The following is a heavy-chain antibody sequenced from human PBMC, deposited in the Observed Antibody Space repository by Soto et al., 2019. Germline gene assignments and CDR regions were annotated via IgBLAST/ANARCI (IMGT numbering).Heavy chain of an antibody. Sequence: SETLSLTCTVSGGSISSSSYYWGWIRQPPGKGLEWIGSIYYSGSTYYNPSLKSRVTISVDTSKNQFSLKLSSVTAADTAVYYCASRLGIAAAYLGGRMYFHGMDVWGQGTTVTVSS. D-gene: IGHD6-13*01. CDR3: ASRLGIAAAYLGGRMYFHGMDV. V-gene: IGHV4-39*01. CDR2: IYYSGST. J-gene: IGHJ6*02. CDR1: GGSISSSSYY.